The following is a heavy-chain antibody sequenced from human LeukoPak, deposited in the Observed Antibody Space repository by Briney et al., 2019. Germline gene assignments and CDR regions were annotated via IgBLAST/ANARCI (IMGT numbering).Heavy chain of an antibody. V-gene: IGHV1-2*02. D-gene: IGHD3-16*01. CDR1: GYSFTGYY. J-gene: IGHJ3*01. CDR2: INPHSGGT. CDR3: ARPYEWGSPEAFDV. Sequence: ASVKVSCKVSGYSFTGYYMHWVRQAPGQGLEWMGWINPHSGGTVYAQKFQGRDTMTRDTSISTVYMELSRLRSDDTAVYYCARPYEWGSPEAFDVWGQGTMVTVSS.